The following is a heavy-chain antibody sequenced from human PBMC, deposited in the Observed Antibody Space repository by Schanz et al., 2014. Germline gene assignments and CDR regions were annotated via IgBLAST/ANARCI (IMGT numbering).Heavy chain of an antibody. Sequence: QEEMVQSGAEVKKPGSSMKVSCKASGGTFSTYPINWLRQAPGQGLEWMGWINPNSGDTNYAQKFQGWVTMTRDTSISTAYMEVSRLKSDDTAVYYCARLSVAGRPHVNYWYFDLWGRGTLVTVSS. CDR3: ARLSVAGRPHVNYWYFDL. CDR1: GGTFSTYP. V-gene: IGHV1-2*04. D-gene: IGHD6-19*01. J-gene: IGHJ2*01. CDR2: INPNSGDT.